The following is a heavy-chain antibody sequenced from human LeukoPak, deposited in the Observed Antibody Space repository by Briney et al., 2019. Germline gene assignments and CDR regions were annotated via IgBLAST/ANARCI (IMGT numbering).Heavy chain of an antibody. V-gene: IGHV3-11*04. CDR2: ISSSGSTI. CDR1: GFTFSDYY. D-gene: IGHD1-26*01. CDR3: ARDFYSPGYYFDY. J-gene: IGHJ4*02. Sequence: GGSLRLSCAASGFTFSDYYMSWIRQAPGKGLEWVSYISSSGSTIYYADSVKGRFTISRDNTKNSPYLQMNSLRAEDTAVYYCARDFYSPGYYFDYWGQGTLGTVSS.